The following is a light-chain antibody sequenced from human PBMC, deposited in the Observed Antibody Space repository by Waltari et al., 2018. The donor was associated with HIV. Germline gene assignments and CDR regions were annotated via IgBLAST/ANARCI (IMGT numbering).Light chain of an antibody. V-gene: IGKV1-27*01. Sequence: DVQMTQSPSSLSAFVGDRVTIPCRASQGVGIFLAWFKQKPGKVPKLLISGASTLQAGGQSRFSGSGAGTDCALTISSRQPEDVASYYCQKYNSAPFTFGPGTKVDLK. CDR2: GAS. CDR1: QGVGIF. CDR3: QKYNSAPFT. J-gene: IGKJ3*01.